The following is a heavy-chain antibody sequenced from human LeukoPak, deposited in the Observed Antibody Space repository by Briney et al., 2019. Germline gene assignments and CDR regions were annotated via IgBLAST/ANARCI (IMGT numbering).Heavy chain of an antibody. CDR3: ARGGMVRRVMGAFDI. V-gene: IGHV3-30-3*01. D-gene: IGHD3-10*01. Sequence: GGSLRLSCVASGFSFTTHAMGWVRQAPGKGLEWVTIISYDGSNKYYADSVKGRFTISRDNSKNTLYLQMNSLRVEDTAVYYCARGGMVRRVMGAFDIWGQGTLVTVSS. CDR2: ISYDGSNK. J-gene: IGHJ3*02. CDR1: GFSFTTHA.